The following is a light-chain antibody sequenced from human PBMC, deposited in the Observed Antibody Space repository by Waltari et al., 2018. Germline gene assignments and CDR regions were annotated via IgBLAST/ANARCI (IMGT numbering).Light chain of an antibody. CDR1: SSHSGHNY. V-gene: IGLV1-47*01. CDR2: KHN. Sequence: QSVLTQAPSASETPGQRVTISCSGSSSHSGHNYGYCDQQLPGTAPKLLIYKHNPRPSGVPDRFSGSKSGPSASLAISGLRSEHEADFYCAAWDDSLSAWVFGGGTKLTVL. J-gene: IGLJ3*02. CDR3: AAWDDSLSAWV.